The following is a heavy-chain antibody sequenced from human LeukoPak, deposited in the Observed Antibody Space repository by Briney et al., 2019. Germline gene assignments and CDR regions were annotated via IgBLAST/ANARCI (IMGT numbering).Heavy chain of an antibody. V-gene: IGHV3-53*01. CDR2: IYSGGST. CDR1: GFTVSSNY. J-gene: IGHJ6*02. Sequence: GGSLRLSCAASGFTVSSNYMSWVRQAPGKGLEWVSVIYSGGSTYYADSVKGRFTISRDNSKNTLYLQMNSLRAEDTAVYYCARGVVVTAPFYGMDVWGQGTTVTVSS. D-gene: IGHD2-21*02. CDR3: ARGVVVTAPFYGMDV.